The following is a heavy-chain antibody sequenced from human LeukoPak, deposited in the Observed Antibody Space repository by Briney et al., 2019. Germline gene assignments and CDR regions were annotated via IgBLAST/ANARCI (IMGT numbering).Heavy chain of an antibody. CDR2: IWFDGSNK. CDR1: GFTCSSYG. CDR3: ARGPDCSGGGCYFDGDGYYFDY. V-gene: IGHV3-33*08. J-gene: IGHJ4*02. Sequence: GGSLRLSCAASGFTCSSYGMSWVRQAPGKGLEWVAVIWFDGSNKYYGDSVKGRFTISRDNSKNTLYLQMNSLRAEDTAVYYCARGPDCSGGGCYFDGDGYYFDYWGQGTLVTVSS. D-gene: IGHD2-15*01.